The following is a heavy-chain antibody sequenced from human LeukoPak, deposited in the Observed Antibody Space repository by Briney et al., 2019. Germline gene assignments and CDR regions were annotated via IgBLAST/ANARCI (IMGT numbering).Heavy chain of an antibody. D-gene: IGHD3-10*01. CDR1: GGSISSYY. CDR3: ATGFGESTFDY. Sequence: ASETLSLTCTVSGGSISSYYCSWIRQPPGKGLEWIGYIYYSGSTNYNPSLKSRVTISVDTSKNRFSLKLSSVTAADTAVYYCATGFGESTFDYWGQGTLVTVSS. CDR2: IYYSGST. V-gene: IGHV4-59*01. J-gene: IGHJ4*02.